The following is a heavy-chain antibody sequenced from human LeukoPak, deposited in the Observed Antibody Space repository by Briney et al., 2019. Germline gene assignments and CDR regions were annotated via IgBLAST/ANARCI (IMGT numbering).Heavy chain of an antibody. CDR1: GGSFSGYY. J-gene: IGHJ4*02. CDR2: INHSGST. CDR3: ARATNYGDYVGY. D-gene: IGHD4-17*01. Sequence: SETLSLTCAVYGGSFSGYYWSWIRQPPGKGLEWIGEINHSGSTNYNPSLKSRVTISVDTSKNQFSLKLSSVTAADTAVYYCARATNYGDYVGYWGQGTLVTVSS. V-gene: IGHV4-34*01.